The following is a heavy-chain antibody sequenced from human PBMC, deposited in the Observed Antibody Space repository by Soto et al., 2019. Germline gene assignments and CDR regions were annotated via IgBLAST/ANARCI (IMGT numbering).Heavy chain of an antibody. D-gene: IGHD3-3*01. CDR1: GYTFTSYA. J-gene: IGHJ5*02. Sequence: ASVKVSCKASGYTFTSYAMHWVRQAPGQRLEWMGWINAGNGNTKYSQKFQGRVTITRDTSASTAYMELSSLRSEDTAVYYCARAPTLRFLEWLPIGWFDPWGQGTLVTVSS. CDR2: INAGNGNT. CDR3: ARAPTLRFLEWLPIGWFDP. V-gene: IGHV1-3*01.